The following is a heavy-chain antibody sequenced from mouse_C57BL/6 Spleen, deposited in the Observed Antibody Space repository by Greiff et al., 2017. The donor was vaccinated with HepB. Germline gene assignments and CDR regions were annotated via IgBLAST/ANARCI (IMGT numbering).Heavy chain of an antibody. Sequence: QVQLQQPGAELVMPGASVKMSCKASGYTFTSYWITWVKQRPGQGLEWIGDIYPGSGSTNYNEKFKSKATLTVDTSSSTAYMQLSSLTSEDSAVYYCARRGTYPEVWFAYWGQGTLVTVSA. CDR3: ARRGTYPEVWFAY. CDR1: GYTFTSYW. D-gene: IGHD5-1*01. V-gene: IGHV1-55*01. J-gene: IGHJ3*01. CDR2: IYPGSGST.